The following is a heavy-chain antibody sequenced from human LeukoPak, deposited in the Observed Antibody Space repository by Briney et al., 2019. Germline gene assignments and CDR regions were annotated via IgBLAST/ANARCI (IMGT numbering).Heavy chain of an antibody. CDR2: MYHSGST. J-gene: IGHJ4*02. CDR1: GYSISSGYY. CDR3: ARDSFGYYSSGYSPFDY. D-gene: IGHD3-22*01. V-gene: IGHV4-38-2*02. Sequence: SETLSLTCAASGYSISSGYYWGWIRQPPGKGLEWIGSMYHSGSTYYNPSLKSRVTLSVDTSKNQISLKLSSVTAADTAVYYCARDSFGYYSSGYSPFDYWGQGALVTVSS.